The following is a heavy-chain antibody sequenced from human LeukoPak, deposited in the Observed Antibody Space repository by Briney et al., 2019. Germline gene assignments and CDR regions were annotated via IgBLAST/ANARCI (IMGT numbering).Heavy chain of an antibody. Sequence: ASVKVSCKASGYTFTGYYMHWVRQAPGQGLEWMGWINPNSGGTNYAQKFQGRVTMTRDTSISTAYMELSRLRSDDTAVYYCARGSGVRRWLQFVLHDNYYFDYWGQGTLVTVSS. V-gene: IGHV1-2*02. CDR2: INPNSGGT. J-gene: IGHJ4*02. CDR3: ARGSGVRRWLQFVLHDNYYFDY. CDR1: GYTFTGYY. D-gene: IGHD5-12*01.